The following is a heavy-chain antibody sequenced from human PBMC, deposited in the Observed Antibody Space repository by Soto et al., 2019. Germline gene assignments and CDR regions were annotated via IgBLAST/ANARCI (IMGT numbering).Heavy chain of an antibody. J-gene: IGHJ6*02. CDR3: ARDRGIAVAASVGMDV. CDR2: INPSGGST. Sequence: QVQLVQSGAEVKKPGASVKVSCKASGYTFTSYYMHWVRQAPGQGLEWMGIINPSGGSTSYAQKFQGRVTMTRDTATSTVYMELSSLRYEDTAVYYCARDRGIAVAASVGMDVWGQGTTVTVSS. D-gene: IGHD6-19*01. V-gene: IGHV1-46*01. CDR1: GYTFTSYY.